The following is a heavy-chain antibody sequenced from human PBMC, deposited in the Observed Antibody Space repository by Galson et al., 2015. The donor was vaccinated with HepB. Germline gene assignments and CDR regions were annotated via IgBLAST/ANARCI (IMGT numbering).Heavy chain of an antibody. V-gene: IGHV2-70*11. Sequence: PALVKPTQTLTLTCTFSGFSLSTSGMCVSWIRQPPGKALEWLARIDWGDDKYYSTSLKTRLTISKDTSKNQGVLTMTNMDPVDTATYYCARKRIIAVAGTNYYYGMDVWGQGTTVTVSS. CDR2: IDWGDDK. D-gene: IGHD6-19*01. CDR1: GFSLSTSGMC. CDR3: ARKRIIAVAGTNYYYGMDV. J-gene: IGHJ6*02.